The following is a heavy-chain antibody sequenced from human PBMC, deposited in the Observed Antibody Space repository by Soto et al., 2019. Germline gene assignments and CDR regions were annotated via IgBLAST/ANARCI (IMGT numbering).Heavy chain of an antibody. D-gene: IGHD3-22*01. CDR2: IYWDDDK. V-gene: IGHV2-5*02. J-gene: IGHJ4*02. CDR1: GFSLSTSGVG. Sequence: QITLKESGPPLVKPTQTLTLTCTFSGFSLSTSGVGVGWIRQPPGKALEWLALIYWDDDKRYSPSLKSRLTIPKDTSNNQVVLTMTNMDPVDTATYYCAHRRITMIADYWGQGTLVTVSS. CDR3: AHRRITMIADY.